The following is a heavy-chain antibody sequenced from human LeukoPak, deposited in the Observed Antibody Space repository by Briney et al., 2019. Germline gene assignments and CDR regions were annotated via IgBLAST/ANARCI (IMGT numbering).Heavy chain of an antibody. CDR1: GFTFSNYA. CDR2: ISANGAGT. Sequence: GGSLRLSCAASGFTFSNYAMRWFRQAPGKGLEWVSSISANGAGTYYADSVKGRFTISRDNSKNTVYLQMNSLRAEDAAVYYCAKDSGNSGWYVDNWGQGTLVTVSS. D-gene: IGHD6-19*01. CDR3: AKDSGNSGWYVDN. V-gene: IGHV3-23*01. J-gene: IGHJ4*02.